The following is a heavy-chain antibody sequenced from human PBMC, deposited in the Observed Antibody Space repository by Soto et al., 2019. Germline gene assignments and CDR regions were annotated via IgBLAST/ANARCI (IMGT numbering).Heavy chain of an antibody. D-gene: IGHD3-22*01. Sequence: QVQLVESGGGVVQPGRSLRLSCAASGFTFSSYGIYWVRQAPGKGLEWVAIITYDGSDKYFADSVKGRFTISRDNSKNTVYLQMSSLTAEDTALYYCSRDPLNYYDSDWGQGTLVTVSS. V-gene: IGHV3-30*03. CDR2: ITYDGSDK. CDR1: GFTFSSYG. J-gene: IGHJ4*02. CDR3: SRDPLNYYDSD.